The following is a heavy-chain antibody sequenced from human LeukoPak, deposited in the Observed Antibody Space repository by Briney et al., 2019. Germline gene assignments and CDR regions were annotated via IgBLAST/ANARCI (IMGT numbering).Heavy chain of an antibody. Sequence: KASETLSLTCTVSGGSISSGGYYWSWIRQPPGKGLEWIGEINHSGSTNYNPSLKSRVTISVDTSKNQFSLKLSSVTAADTAVYYCARPYYYDSSGYLSGPLDPWGQGTLVTVSS. CDR1: GGSISSGGYY. J-gene: IGHJ5*02. D-gene: IGHD3-22*01. V-gene: IGHV4-39*07. CDR2: INHSGST. CDR3: ARPYYYDSSGYLSGPLDP.